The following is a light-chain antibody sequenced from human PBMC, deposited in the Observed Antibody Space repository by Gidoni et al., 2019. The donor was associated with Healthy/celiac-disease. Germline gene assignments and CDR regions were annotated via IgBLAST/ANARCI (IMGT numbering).Light chain of an antibody. CDR1: QGISSY. CDR3: QQYYSYPWT. CDR2: AAS. V-gene: IGKV1-8*01. J-gene: IGKJ1*01. Sequence: AIRMTQSPSSLSASTGDRVTSTCRASQGISSYLAWYQQKPGKAPKLLIYAASTLQSGVPSSFSGSGSGTDFTLTISCLQSEDFATYYCQQYYSYPWTFGQGTKVEIK.